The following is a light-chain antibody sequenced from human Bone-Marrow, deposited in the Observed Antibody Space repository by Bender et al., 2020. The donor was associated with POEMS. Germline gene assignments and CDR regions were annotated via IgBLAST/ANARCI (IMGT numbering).Light chain of an antibody. CDR1: SSDVGGYNH. V-gene: IGLV2-14*03. CDR2: DVS. CDR3: SSYTSSNTWV. J-gene: IGLJ3*02. Sequence: QSALTQSASVSGSPGQSITISCSGTSSDVGGYNHVSWYQQHPGKAPKLMIYDVSYRPSGVSNRFSGSKSGNTASLTISGLQAEDEDDYYCSSYTSSNTWVFGGGSRLTVL.